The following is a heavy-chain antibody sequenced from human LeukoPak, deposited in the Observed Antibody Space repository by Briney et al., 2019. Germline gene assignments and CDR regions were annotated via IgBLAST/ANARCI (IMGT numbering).Heavy chain of an antibody. CDR1: GFTFSSYA. CDR2: ISGSSGST. Sequence: GGSLRLSCAASGFTFSSYAMSWVRQAPGKGLEWVSAISGSSGSTYYADSVKGRFTISRDNSKNTLYLQMNSLRAEDTAVYYCAKDKDTAMVSNWFDPWGQGTLVTVSS. V-gene: IGHV3-23*01. D-gene: IGHD5-18*01. J-gene: IGHJ5*02. CDR3: AKDKDTAMVSNWFDP.